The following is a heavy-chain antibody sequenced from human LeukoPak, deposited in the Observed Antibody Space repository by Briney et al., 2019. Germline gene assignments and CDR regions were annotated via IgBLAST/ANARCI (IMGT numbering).Heavy chain of an antibody. D-gene: IGHD1-26*01. V-gene: IGHV4-34*01. CDR3: ARRYSGSYHNVIDY. Sequence: PSETLSLTCAVYGGSFSGYYWSWIRQPPGKGLEWIGEINHSGSANCNPSLKSRVTISVDTSKNQFSLKLSSVTAADTAVYFCARRYSGSYHNVIDYWGQGTLVTVSS. CDR1: GGSFSGYY. J-gene: IGHJ4*02. CDR2: INHSGSA.